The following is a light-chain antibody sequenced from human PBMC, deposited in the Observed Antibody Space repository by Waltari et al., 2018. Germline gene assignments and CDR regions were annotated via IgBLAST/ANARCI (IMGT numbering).Light chain of an antibody. Sequence: QSALTQPASVSGTPGQSITISCTGTTSDVGNYDLVCWYQQHPGKAPKLLICEVIKRPPGVSSRSSGSKSCNTASRTISGLQAEDEADYYCCSYAGRGTYVFGSGTKVTV. CDR1: TSDVGNYDL. J-gene: IGLJ1*01. V-gene: IGLV2-23*02. CDR2: EVI. CDR3: CSYAGRGTYV.